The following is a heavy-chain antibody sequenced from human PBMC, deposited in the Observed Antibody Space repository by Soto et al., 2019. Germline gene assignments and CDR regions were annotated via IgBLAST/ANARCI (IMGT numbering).Heavy chain of an antibody. CDR1: GGSISSPNFY. CDR3: ARRGYCTNGVCYYGMDV. V-gene: IGHV4-31*03. CDR2: IYYNGTT. D-gene: IGHD2-8*01. J-gene: IGHJ6*02. Sequence: SETLSLTCTVSGGSISSPNFYWSWIRQHPGKGLEWIGHIYYNGTTYYNPTLKSRVSISVDTSKNQFSLKLSSVTAADTAVYYCARRGYCTNGVCYYGMDVWGQGTTVT.